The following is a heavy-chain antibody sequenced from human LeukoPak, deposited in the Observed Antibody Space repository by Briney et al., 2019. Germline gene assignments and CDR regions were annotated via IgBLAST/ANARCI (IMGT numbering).Heavy chain of an antibody. J-gene: IGHJ5*02. CDR3: ARGAKFRSYGSGTYYTSLPFDP. D-gene: IGHD3-10*01. CDR2: SNAGNGNT. V-gene: IGHV1-3*02. CDR1: GYTFTSYA. Sequence: ASVKVSCKASGYTFTSYAMHWVRQAPGQRLEWMGWSNAGNGNTKYSQEFQGRVTITRDTSASTAYMELSSLNSEDMAVYYCARGAKFRSYGSGTYYTSLPFDPWGQGTLVSVSS.